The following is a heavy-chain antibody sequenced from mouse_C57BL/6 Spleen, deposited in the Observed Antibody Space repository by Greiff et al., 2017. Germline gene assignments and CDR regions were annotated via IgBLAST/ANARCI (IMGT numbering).Heavy chain of an antibody. V-gene: IGHV1-64*01. J-gene: IGHJ2*01. CDR3: AGVYDGYYFDY. CDR2: IHPNSGST. Sequence: VQLQQPGAELVKPGASVKLSCKASGYTFTSYWMHWVKQRPGQGLEWIGMIHPNSGSTNYNEKFKSKATLTVDKSSSTAYMQLSSLTSEDSAVYYCAGVYDGYYFDYWGQGTTLTVSS. CDR1: GYTFTSYW. D-gene: IGHD2-3*01.